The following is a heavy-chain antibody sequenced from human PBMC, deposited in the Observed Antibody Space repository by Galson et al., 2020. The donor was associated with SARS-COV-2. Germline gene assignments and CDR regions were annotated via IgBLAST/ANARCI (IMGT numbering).Heavy chain of an antibody. V-gene: IGHV1-18*04. Sequence: ASVKVSCKASGYTFTSYGISWVRQAPGQGLEWMGWISAYNGNTNYAQKLQGRVTMTTDTSTSTAYMELRSLRSDDTAVYYCARVDCSGGSCYPGNYWGQGTLVTVSS. J-gene: IGHJ4*02. CDR2: ISAYNGNT. D-gene: IGHD2-15*01. CDR3: ARVDCSGGSCYPGNY. CDR1: GYTFTSYG.